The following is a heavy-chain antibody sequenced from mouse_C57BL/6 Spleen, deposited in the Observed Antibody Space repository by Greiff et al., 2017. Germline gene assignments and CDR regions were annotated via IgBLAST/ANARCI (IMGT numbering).Heavy chain of an antibody. V-gene: IGHV5-17*01. CDR1: GFTFSDYG. J-gene: IGHJ2*01. CDR2: ISSGSSTI. Sequence: EVMLVESGGGLVKPGGSLKLSCAASGFTFSDYGMHWVRQAPEKGLEWVAYISSGSSTIYYADTVKGRFTISRDNAKNTLFLQVTSLRSEDTAMYYCARGGTTVVATDYFDYWGQGTTLTVSS. D-gene: IGHD1-1*01. CDR3: ARGGTTVVATDYFDY.